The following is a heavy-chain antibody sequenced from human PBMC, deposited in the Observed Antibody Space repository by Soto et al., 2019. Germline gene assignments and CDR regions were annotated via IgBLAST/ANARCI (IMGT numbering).Heavy chain of an antibody. Sequence: QVQLVQSGVEVKKPGASVKVSCKASGYTFTNYAISWVRQAPGRGLEWMGWVNTYNGNPNYAQIFQGRITMTTETSTGTAYMELRSLKSDDSAVYYCARDSQYSTSWQRFDSWGQGTLVTGSS. CDR2: VNTYNGNP. CDR3: ARDSQYSTSWQRFDS. D-gene: IGHD6-13*01. J-gene: IGHJ4*02. CDR1: GYTFTNYA. V-gene: IGHV1-18*01.